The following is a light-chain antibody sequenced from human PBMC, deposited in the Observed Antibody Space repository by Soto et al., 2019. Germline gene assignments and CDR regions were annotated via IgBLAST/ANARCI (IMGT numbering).Light chain of an antibody. CDR1: QDIRNE. Sequence: ALQMTQSPSSLSASIGDRVTITCRASQDIRNELGWYQQKPGKAPKVLISAASSLEDGVPSRFSGSGSGTDFTLTISSLRPEDFATYFCLQDYNYPRTFGQGTKVEIK. J-gene: IGKJ1*01. CDR2: AAS. CDR3: LQDYNYPRT. V-gene: IGKV1-6*01.